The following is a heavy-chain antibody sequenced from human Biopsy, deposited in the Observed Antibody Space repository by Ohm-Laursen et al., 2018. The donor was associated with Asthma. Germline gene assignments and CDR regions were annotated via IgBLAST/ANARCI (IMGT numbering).Heavy chain of an antibody. CDR1: GYTFNSAG. Sequence: GPSVTVSCTTSGYTFNSAGITWVRQAPGQGREWMGWISVYNGNTKVAQKLQDRVTMITDTSTSTAYMELRSLRSDDTAVYFCARAVDYSHYYGIDVWGQGTTVTVS. CDR3: ARAVDYSHYYGIDV. D-gene: IGHD3-10*01. CDR2: ISVYNGNT. V-gene: IGHV1-18*01. J-gene: IGHJ6*02.